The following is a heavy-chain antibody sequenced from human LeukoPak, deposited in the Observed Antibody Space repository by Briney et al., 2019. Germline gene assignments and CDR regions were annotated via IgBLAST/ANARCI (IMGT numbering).Heavy chain of an antibody. V-gene: IGHV3-23*01. CDR2: ISGSGDST. CDR3: AKDQGYYGSGSYKEYFQH. D-gene: IGHD3-10*01. Sequence: PGGSLRLSCVASGFTFDHYRMNWVRQAPGKGLEWVSAISGSGDSTYYADSVKGRFTTSRDNSKNTLYLQMNSLRADDTAVYYCAKDQGYYGSGSYKEYFQHWGQGTLVTVSS. J-gene: IGHJ1*01. CDR1: GFTFDHYR.